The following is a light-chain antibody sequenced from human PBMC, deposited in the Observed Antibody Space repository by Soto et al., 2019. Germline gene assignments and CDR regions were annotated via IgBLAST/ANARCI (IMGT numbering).Light chain of an antibody. CDR2: DAS. V-gene: IGKV1-5*01. J-gene: IGKJ4*01. CDR1: QSISNW. CDR3: HKYDTYPLT. Sequence: DIQMTQTPSTLSASVGDRVTITCRASQSISNWLAWYQQKPGKVPKFLIYDASTLESGVPSRFSGSASGTEFTLNITGLQHDDFATYYCHKYDTYPLTFGGGTKVDIK.